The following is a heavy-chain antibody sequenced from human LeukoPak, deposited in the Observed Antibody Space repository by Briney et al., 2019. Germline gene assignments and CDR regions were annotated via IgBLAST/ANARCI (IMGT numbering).Heavy chain of an antibody. V-gene: IGHV3-23*01. CDR2: ISGSGGST. D-gene: IGHD3-9*01. CDR3: AKYDILTGSPPFDP. Sequence: GGSLRLSCAASGFTFSSYAMSWVRQSPGKGLEWVSAISGSGGSTYYADSVKDRFTISRDNSKNTLYLQMNSLRAEDTAVYYCAKYDILTGSPPFDPWGQGTLVTVSS. J-gene: IGHJ5*02. CDR1: GFTFSSYA.